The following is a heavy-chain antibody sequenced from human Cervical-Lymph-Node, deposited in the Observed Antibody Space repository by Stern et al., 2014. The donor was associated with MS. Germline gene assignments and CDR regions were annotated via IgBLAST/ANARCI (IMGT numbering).Heavy chain of an antibody. J-gene: IGHJ4*02. Sequence: MQLVESGGGLVKPGGSLRLSCAVSGFTFSDYYMSWIRQAPGKGLEWVSYISSSGSTIHYADSVKGRFTISRDNAKNSLYLQMNSLRAEDTAVYYCARDQEEGAYYDFWSDEYGGHIFDYWGQGTLVTVSS. CDR1: GFTFSDYY. CDR2: ISSSGSTI. V-gene: IGHV3-11*01. D-gene: IGHD3-3*01. CDR3: ARDQEEGAYYDFWSDEYGGHIFDY.